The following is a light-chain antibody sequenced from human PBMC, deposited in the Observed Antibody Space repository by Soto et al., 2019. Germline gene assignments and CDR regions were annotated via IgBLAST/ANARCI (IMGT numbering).Light chain of an antibody. CDR3: QQYNDWPRHT. CDR2: AAS. CDR1: QSVGSK. V-gene: IGKV3D-15*01. J-gene: IGKJ2*01. Sequence: VMTQSPATLSVSPGERATLSCRASQSVGSKLAWYQQKPGQAPRLLIYAASTRASGVPLRFSGSGSGTEFSLTINSLQSEDFAVYYCQQYNDWPRHTFGQGTKLEL.